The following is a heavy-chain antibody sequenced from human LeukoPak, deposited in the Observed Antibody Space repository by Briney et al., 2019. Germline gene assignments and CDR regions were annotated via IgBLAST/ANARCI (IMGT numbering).Heavy chain of an antibody. CDR2: ISYDGSNK. D-gene: IGHD6-6*01. CDR3: ARGGGSSSWYYYMDV. J-gene: IGHJ6*03. CDR1: GFTFSSYA. Sequence: GGSLRLSCAASGFTFSSYAMHWVRQAPGKRLEWVAVISYDGSNKYYADSVKGRFTISRDNSKNTLYLQMNSLRAEDTAVYYCARGGGSSSWYYYMDVWGKGTTVTVSS. V-gene: IGHV3-30-3*01.